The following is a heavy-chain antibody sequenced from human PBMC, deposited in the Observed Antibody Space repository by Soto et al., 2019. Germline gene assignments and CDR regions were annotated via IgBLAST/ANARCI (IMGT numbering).Heavy chain of an antibody. CDR1: GGSISGYY. J-gene: IGHJ6*02. CDR2: IYSDGTT. D-gene: IGHD2-2*01. V-gene: IGHV4-4*07. Sequence: SETLSLTCTVSGGSISGYYWSWVRQPAGKGLEWVGRIYSDGTTNYSPSLKSRVTMSLDTSKDQFSLHLNSVTAADTAVYYCSRVGCSNSKCYTRGMDVWGQGTTVTVSS. CDR3: SRVGCSNSKCYTRGMDV.